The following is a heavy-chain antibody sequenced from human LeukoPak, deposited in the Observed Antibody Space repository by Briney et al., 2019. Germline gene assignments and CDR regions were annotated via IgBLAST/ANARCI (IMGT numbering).Heavy chain of an antibody. CDR3: AKGSFVGSDYDFWSGYPNY. D-gene: IGHD3-3*01. V-gene: IGHV3-30-3*01. CDR2: ISYDGSNK. Sequence: PGRSLRLSCAASGFTFSSYAMHWVRQAPGKGLEWVAVISYDGSNKYYADSVKGRFTISRDNSKNTLHLQMNSLRAEDTAVYYCAKGSFVGSDYDFWSGYPNYWGQGTQVTVSS. J-gene: IGHJ4*02. CDR1: GFTFSSYA.